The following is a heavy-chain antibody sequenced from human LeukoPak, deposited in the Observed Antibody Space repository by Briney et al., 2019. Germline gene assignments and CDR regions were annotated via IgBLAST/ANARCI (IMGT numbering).Heavy chain of an antibody. CDR2: IYSDNT. D-gene: IGHD4-17*01. CDR1: GFTFSSYW. V-gene: IGHV3-53*01. Sequence: PGGSLRLSCAASGFTFSSYWMSWVRQAPGKGLEWVSFIYSDNTHYSDSVKGRFTISRDNSKNTLYLQMNSLRAEDTAVYYCARXXXXXXXNGDYYLVGFDYWGQGTLATVSS. J-gene: IGHJ4*02. CDR3: ARXXXXXXXNGDYYLVGFDY.